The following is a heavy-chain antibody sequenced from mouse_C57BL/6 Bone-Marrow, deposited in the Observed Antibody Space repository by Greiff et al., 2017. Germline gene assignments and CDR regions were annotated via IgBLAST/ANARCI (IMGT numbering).Heavy chain of an antibody. CDR3: TDSSFYAMDY. V-gene: IGHV1-15*01. Sequence: VKLMESGAELVRPGASVTLSCKASGYTFTDYEMHWVKQTPVHGLEWIGAIDPDTGGTAYNQKFKGKAILTADKASSTAYMELRSLTSEDSAVYYCTDSSFYAMDYWGQGTSVTVSS. CDR1: GYTFTDYE. J-gene: IGHJ4*01. CDR2: IDPDTGGT. D-gene: IGHD6-1*01.